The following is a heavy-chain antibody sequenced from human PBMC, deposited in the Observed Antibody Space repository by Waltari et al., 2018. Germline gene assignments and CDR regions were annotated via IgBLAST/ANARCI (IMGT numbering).Heavy chain of an antibody. CDR2: ISYDGSNK. CDR3: AKEGSIRGGSGWRSVPVDY. D-gene: IGHD6-19*01. CDR1: GFTFTSYG. Sequence: QVQLVESGGGVVQPGRSLRLSCAASGFTFTSYGMHWVRQAPRQGLEWVAVISYDGSNKYYADSVKGRFTISRDNSKNTLYLQMNSLRAEDTAVYYCAKEGSIRGGSGWRSVPVDYWGQGTLVTVSS. J-gene: IGHJ4*02. V-gene: IGHV3-30*18.